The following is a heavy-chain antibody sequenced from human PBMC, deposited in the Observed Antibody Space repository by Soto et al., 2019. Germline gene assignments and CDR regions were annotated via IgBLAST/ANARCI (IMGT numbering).Heavy chain of an antibody. J-gene: IGHJ5*01. CDR3: ARSDGYNFNWLDS. CDR2: MNPNSGNT. V-gene: IGHV1-8*01. Sequence: QVQLVQSGAEVKTPGASVKVSCKASGYTFASYDINWVRQAPGQGLEWMGWMNPNSGNTGYAQKFQGRLTMTRDTAVSIAHMELSSLRNEDTAVYYWARSDGYNFNWLDSWGQGTLVTVSA. CDR1: GYTFASYD. D-gene: IGHD2-21*01.